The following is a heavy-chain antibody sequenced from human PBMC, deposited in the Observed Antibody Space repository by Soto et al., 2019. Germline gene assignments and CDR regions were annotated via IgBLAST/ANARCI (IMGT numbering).Heavy chain of an antibody. CDR2: IYYSGST. V-gene: IGHV4-39*01. D-gene: IGHD3-9*01. CDR1: GRALRSSRYV. J-gene: IGHJ4*02. CDR3: ARLGAVLRYFDWLSPTFDY. Sequence: SETLYIICTFFGRALRSSRYVGGGIHQPPGKGLEWIGSIYYSGSTYYNPSLKSRVTISVDTSKNQFSLKLSSVTAADTAVYYCARLGAVLRYFDWLSPTFDYWGQG.